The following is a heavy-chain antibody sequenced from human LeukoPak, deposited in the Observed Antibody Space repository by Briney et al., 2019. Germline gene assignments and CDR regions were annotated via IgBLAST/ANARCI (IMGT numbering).Heavy chain of an antibody. D-gene: IGHD1-26*01. CDR1: GGSISTGSYY. CDR2: IYYSGST. Sequence: SETLSLTCTVSGGSISTGSYYWGWIRQPPGKGLEWIGYIYYSGSTNYNPSLKSRVTISVDTSKNQFSLKLSSVTAADTAVYYCAGTPIVGAHDASDIWGQWTMVTVSS. J-gene: IGHJ3*02. V-gene: IGHV4-61*05. CDR3: AGTPIVGAHDASDI.